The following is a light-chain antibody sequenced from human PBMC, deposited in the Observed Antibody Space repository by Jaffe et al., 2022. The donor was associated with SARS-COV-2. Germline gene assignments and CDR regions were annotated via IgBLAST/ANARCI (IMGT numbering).Light chain of an antibody. Sequence: EIVMTQSPATLSVSPGERATLSCRASQSVGGALAWYQQKPGQGPRLLIYSASSRATGIPARFSGSGSGTEFTLTISSLQSEDFAVYYCQQYSDWPPITFGGGTKVEIK. V-gene: IGKV3-15*01. J-gene: IGKJ4*01. CDR1: QSVGGA. CDR3: QQYSDWPPIT. CDR2: SAS.